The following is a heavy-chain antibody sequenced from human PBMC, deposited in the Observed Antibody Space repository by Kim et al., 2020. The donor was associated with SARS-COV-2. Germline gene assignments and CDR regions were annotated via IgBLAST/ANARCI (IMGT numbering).Heavy chain of an antibody. V-gene: IGHV3-23*01. J-gene: IGHJ4*02. D-gene: IGHD5-18*01. CDR2: IGATGVHI. Sequence: GGSLRLSCAASGFTFSSSSMTWVRQAPGKGLEWVSSIGATGVHIFYADSVKGRFTISRDNSNNILSLQMHSLRAEDTALYFCAKGWRTQLIDFWCQGTLV. CDR1: GFTFSSSS. CDR3: AKGWRTQLIDF.